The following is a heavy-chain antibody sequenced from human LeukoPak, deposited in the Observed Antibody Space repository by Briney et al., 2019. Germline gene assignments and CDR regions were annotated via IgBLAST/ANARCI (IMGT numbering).Heavy chain of an antibody. CDR1: GGSISSYY. J-gene: IGHJ6*02. V-gene: IGHV4-59*01. Sequence: SETLSLTCTVSGGSISSYYWSWIRQPPGKGLEWLGYIYYSGGTNYNPSLKSRVTISVDTSKNQFSLKLSSVTAADTAVYYCARENVGSYYYYGMDVWGQGTTVTVSS. CDR3: ARENVGSYYYYGMDV. CDR2: IYYSGGT. D-gene: IGHD3-10*01.